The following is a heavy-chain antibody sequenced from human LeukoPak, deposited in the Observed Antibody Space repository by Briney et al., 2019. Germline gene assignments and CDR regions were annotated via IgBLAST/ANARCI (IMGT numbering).Heavy chain of an antibody. CDR2: IKQDGSEK. CDR3: AKDHPRGGSGSYYGPYYFDY. CDR1: GFTFSSYW. Sequence: GGSLRLSCAASGFTFSSYWMSWVRQAPGKGLEWVANIKQDGSEKYYVDSVKGRFTISRDNAKNSLYLQMNSLRAEDMALYYCAKDHPRGGSGSYYGPYYFDYWGQGTLVTVSS. V-gene: IGHV3-7*03. D-gene: IGHD1-26*01. J-gene: IGHJ4*02.